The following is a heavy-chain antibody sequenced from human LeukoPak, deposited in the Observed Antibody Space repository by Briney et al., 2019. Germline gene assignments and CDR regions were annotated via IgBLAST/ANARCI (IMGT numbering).Heavy chain of an antibody. CDR3: ARDQYYDSSGYYPFDY. J-gene: IGHJ4*02. D-gene: IGHD3-22*01. Sequence: SVKVSCKASGGTFSSYAISWVRQAPGQGLEWMGRIIPILGIANYAQKFQGRVTITADKSTSTAYMELSSLRSEDTAVYYCARDQYYDSSGYYPFDYWGQGTLVTVSS. CDR2: IIPILGIA. V-gene: IGHV1-69*04. CDR1: GGTFSSYA.